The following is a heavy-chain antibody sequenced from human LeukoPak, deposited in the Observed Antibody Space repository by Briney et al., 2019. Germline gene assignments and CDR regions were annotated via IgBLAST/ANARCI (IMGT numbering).Heavy chain of an antibody. Sequence: GESLKISCKGSGYSFTNYGISWVRQMPGKGLEWMGRIDPSDSYSNYGPSFQGHVTISADKSISTAYLQWSSLKASDTAMFYCARPSVDGSGSYPYWGQGTLVTVSS. D-gene: IGHD3-10*01. CDR3: ARPSVDGSGSYPY. CDR1: GYSFTNYG. J-gene: IGHJ4*02. CDR2: IDPSDSYS. V-gene: IGHV5-10-1*01.